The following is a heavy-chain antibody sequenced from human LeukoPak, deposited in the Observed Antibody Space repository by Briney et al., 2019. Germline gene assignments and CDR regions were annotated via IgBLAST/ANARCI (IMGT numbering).Heavy chain of an antibody. V-gene: IGHV3-7*01. D-gene: IGHD1-26*01. J-gene: IGHJ4*02. CDR2: IKQDGSEI. Sequence: GGSLRLSCAASGFTFSGYWMSWVRQAPGKGLERVANIKQDGSEIYYVDSVKGRFTISRDNAKNSLYLQMNNLRPEDTAVYYCARGRGSYCFDYWGQGTLVTVSS. CDR3: ARGRGSYCFDY. CDR1: GFTFSGYW.